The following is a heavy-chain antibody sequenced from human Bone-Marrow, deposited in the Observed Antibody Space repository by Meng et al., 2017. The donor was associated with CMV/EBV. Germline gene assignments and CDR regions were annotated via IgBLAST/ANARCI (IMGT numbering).Heavy chain of an antibody. J-gene: IGHJ6*02. CDR3: AREKSPLGYYYYYGMDV. Sequence: SVKVSCKASGGTFSSYTISWVRQAPGQGLEWMGRIIPILGIANYAQKFQGRVTITADKSTSTAYMELSSLGSEDTAVYYCAREKSPLGYYYYYGMDVWGQGTTVTVSS. CDR1: GGTFSSYT. D-gene: IGHD3-16*01. V-gene: IGHV1-69*04. CDR2: IIPILGIA.